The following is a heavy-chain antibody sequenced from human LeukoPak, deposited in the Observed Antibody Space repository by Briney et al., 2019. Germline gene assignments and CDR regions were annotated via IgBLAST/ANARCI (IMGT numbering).Heavy chain of an antibody. CDR3: AKDGPPMVRGPGYFQH. V-gene: IGHV3-33*06. CDR1: GFTFSSYG. J-gene: IGHJ1*01. D-gene: IGHD3-10*01. Sequence: PGRSLTLSCAASGFTFSSYGMHWVRQPPGKGLEWVAVIWYDGSNKYYADSVKDRFTISRDNSKNTLYLQMNSLRAEDTAVYYCAKDGPPMVRGPGYFQHWGQGTLVTVSS. CDR2: IWYDGSNK.